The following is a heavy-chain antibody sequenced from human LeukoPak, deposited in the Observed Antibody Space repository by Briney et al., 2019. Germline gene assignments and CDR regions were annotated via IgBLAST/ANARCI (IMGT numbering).Heavy chain of an antibody. CDR1: GFTFDDYA. CDR2: ISWNSGNI. V-gene: IGHV3-9*01. CDR3: AEDMAPSITMIVTAFDY. Sequence: PGGSLRLSCAASGFTFDDYAMHWVRQAPGKGLEWVSGISWNSGNIDYADSVKGRFTVSRDNAKNSLYLQMNSLRGDDTAFYYCAEDMAPSITMIVTAFDYWGQGTLVTVSS. J-gene: IGHJ4*02. D-gene: IGHD3-22*01.